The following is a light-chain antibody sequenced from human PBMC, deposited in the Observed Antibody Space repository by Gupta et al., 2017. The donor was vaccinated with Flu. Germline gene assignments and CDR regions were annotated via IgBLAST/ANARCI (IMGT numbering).Light chain of an antibody. CDR3: QAWDSSLYV. CDR1: KLGDKY. CDR2: QDS. V-gene: IGLV3-1*01. Sequence: YELTQPPSVSVSPGQTASITCSGDKLGDKYACWYQQKPGQSPVLVIYQDSKRPSGIPERFSGSNSGNTATLTISGTQAMDEADYYCQAWDSSLYVFGTGTKVTVL. J-gene: IGLJ1*01.